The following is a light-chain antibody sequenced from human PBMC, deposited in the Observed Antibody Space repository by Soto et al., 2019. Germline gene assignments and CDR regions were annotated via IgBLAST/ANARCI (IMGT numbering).Light chain of an antibody. Sequence: EVVLTQSPGTLSLSPGERASLSCWASQSVSSNSIAWYQQKPGQAPRLLIYGASSRATGIPDRFSASGSGTDFHLTISRLEPEDSAVYYCQHYGTSNKSTFGQGTKVEIK. J-gene: IGKJ2*01. V-gene: IGKV3-20*01. CDR1: QSVSSNS. CDR2: GAS. CDR3: QHYGTSNKST.